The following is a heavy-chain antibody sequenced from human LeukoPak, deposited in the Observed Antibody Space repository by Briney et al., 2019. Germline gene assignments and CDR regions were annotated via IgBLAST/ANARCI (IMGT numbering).Heavy chain of an antibody. J-gene: IGHJ4*02. V-gene: IGHV3-7*01. Sequence: GGSLRLSCAASGFTFSSYWIHWVRQAPGKGLEWVANIKQDESEKYYVDSVKGRFTISRDNAKNSLYLQMNSLRAEDTAVYYCARVRGFGELSFDYWGQGTLVTVSS. CDR2: IKQDESEK. CDR1: GFTFSSYW. D-gene: IGHD3-10*01. CDR3: ARVRGFGELSFDY.